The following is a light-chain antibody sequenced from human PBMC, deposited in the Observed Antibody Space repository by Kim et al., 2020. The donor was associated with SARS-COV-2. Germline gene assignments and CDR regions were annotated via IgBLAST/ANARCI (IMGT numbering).Light chain of an antibody. CDR1: NIESKI. J-gene: IGLJ1*01. Sequence: SYELTQPPSVSVAPGKTARITCGGDNIESKIVHWYQQRPGQAPVMVIYYDRDRPSGIPERFSGSNSGNSATLTIRRVEAGDEADYYCQVWDNTSDQYVFGMGTEVTVL. V-gene: IGLV3-21*04. CDR2: YDR. CDR3: QVWDNTSDQYV.